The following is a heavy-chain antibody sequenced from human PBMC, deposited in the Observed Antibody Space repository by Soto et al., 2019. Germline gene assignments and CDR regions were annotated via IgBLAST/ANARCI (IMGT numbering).Heavy chain of an antibody. Sequence: PWETLSLTCTVSGGSISSGGYYWNWIRQHPGEGLEWIGYIYYIGSTYYNPSLKSRVTISLDTSKNQFSLKLSSVTAADTAVYYCARSVFPWGQGTLVTVSS. J-gene: IGHJ5*02. CDR2: IYYIGST. V-gene: IGHV4-31*03. CDR3: ARSVFP. CDR1: GGSISSGGYY.